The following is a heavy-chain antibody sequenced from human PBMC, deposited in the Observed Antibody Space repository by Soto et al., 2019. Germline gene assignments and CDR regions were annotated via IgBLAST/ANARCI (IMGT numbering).Heavy chain of an antibody. CDR3: ARDHPGIAYYYYGMDV. CDR1: GYSISSGYY. CDR2: IYHSGST. J-gene: IGHJ6*02. D-gene: IGHD3-10*01. V-gene: IGHV4-38-2*02. Sequence: SETLSLTCTVSGYSISSGYYWGWIRQPPGKGLEWIGSIYHSGSTYYNPSLKSRFTISVDTSKNQFSLKLSSVTAADTAVYYCARDHPGIAYYYYGMDVWGQGTTVTVSS.